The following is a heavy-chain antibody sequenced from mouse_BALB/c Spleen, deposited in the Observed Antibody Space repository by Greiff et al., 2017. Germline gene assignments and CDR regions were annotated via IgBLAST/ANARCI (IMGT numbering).Heavy chain of an antibody. J-gene: IGHJ4*01. CDR3: ARWSFYYAMDY. V-gene: IGHV1-7*01. Sequence: QVQLQQSGAELAKPGASVKMSCKASGYTFTSYWMHWVKQRPGQGLEWIGYINPSTGYTEYNQKFKDKATLTADKSSSTAYMQLSSLTSEDSAVYYCARWSFYYAMDYWGQGTSVTVSS. CDR2: INPSTGYT. CDR1: GYTFTSYW.